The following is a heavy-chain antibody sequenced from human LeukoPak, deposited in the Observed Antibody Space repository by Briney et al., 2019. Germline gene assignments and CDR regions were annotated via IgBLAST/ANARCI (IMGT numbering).Heavy chain of an antibody. Sequence: PGGSLRLSCAAPGFTFSTYWMHWGRQTPGKVLVWVSRINRDGRITSYADSVKGRFTISRDNAKNTLYLQMNSLRAEDTAVYYCARDRETYYDILTGYYTLGDAFDIWGQGTMVTVSS. CDR1: GFTFSTYW. J-gene: IGHJ3*02. D-gene: IGHD3-9*01. V-gene: IGHV3-74*01. CDR3: ARDRETYYDILTGYYTLGDAFDI. CDR2: INRDGRIT.